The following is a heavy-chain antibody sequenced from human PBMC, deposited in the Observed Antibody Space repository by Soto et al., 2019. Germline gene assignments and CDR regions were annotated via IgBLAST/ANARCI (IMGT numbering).Heavy chain of an antibody. CDR3: QVPLNMDV. D-gene: IGHD2-2*01. V-gene: IGHV3-7*01. J-gene: IGHJ6*03. Sequence: PGGSLRLYCAASGFTFISFWMIWVRQAPGKGLEWVANIKQDGSEKYYVDSVKGRFTISRDNAKNSLYLQMNSLRAEDTAVYYCQVPLNMDVWGKGTTVTVS. CDR1: GFTFISFW. CDR2: IKQDGSEK.